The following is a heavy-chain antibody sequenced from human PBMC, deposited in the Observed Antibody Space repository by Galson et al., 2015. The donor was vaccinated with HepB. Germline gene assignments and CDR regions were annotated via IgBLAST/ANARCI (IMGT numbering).Heavy chain of an antibody. CDR1: GYSFTNYW. J-gene: IGHJ4*02. CDR2: IHPGDSDT. CDR3: ATNGAYCGGDICLGY. V-gene: IGHV5-51*01. D-gene: IGHD2-21*01. Sequence: QSGAEVTKPGESLKISCKGSGYSFTNYWIGWVRQMPGKGLEWMGLIHPGDSDTRYSPSFEGQVTISADKSINTAYLQCSSLKASDTAMYYCATNGAYCGGDICLGYGGQGALVTVSS.